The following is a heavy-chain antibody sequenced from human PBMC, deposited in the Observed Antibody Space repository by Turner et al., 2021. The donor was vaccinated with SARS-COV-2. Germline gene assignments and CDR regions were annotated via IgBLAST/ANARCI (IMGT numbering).Heavy chain of an antibody. Sequence: QVQLQESGPGLVKPSETLSLTCTVSGGSISSYYWSWIRQPPGKGLGWIGHIYDSGSTSYNPSLKSRVTISVDTSKKQFSLKLSSVTAADTAVYYCATQTWLRGAFDIWGQGTMVTVSS. D-gene: IGHD3-10*01. CDR1: GGSISSYY. J-gene: IGHJ3*02. CDR3: ATQTWLRGAFDI. CDR2: IYDSGST. V-gene: IGHV4-59*01.